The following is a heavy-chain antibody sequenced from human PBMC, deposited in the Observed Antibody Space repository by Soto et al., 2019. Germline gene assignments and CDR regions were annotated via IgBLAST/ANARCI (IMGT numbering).Heavy chain of an antibody. J-gene: IGHJ4*02. V-gene: IGHV3-23*01. CDR2: ISGSGGST. D-gene: IGHD3-10*01. CDR1: GFTFSSYA. CDR3: AKDLRSYHGWGYFDY. Sequence: PGGSLRLSCAASGFTFSSYAMSWVRQAPGKGLEWVSAISGSGGSTYYADSVKGRFTISRDNSKNTLYLQMNSLRAEDTAVYYCAKDLRSYHGWGYFDYWGQGTLVTVSS.